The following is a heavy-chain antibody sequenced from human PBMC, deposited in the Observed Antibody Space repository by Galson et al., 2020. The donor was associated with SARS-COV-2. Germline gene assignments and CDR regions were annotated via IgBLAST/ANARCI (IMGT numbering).Heavy chain of an antibody. D-gene: IGHD3-9*01. V-gene: IGHV4-39*01. Sequence: SQTLSLTCTVSGGSISSSSYYWGWIRQPPGKGLEWIGSIYYSGSTYYSPSLKSRVTISVDTSKNQFSLKLSSVTAADTAVYYCARTKSDGLRYFDWLRTLAGGGGMDVWGQGTTVTVSS. CDR1: GGSISSSSYY. CDR3: ARTKSDGLRYFDWLRTLAGGGGMDV. J-gene: IGHJ6*02. CDR2: IYYSGST.